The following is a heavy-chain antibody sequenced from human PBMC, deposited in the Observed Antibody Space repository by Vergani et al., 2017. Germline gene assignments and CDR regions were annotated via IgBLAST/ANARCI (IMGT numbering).Heavy chain of an antibody. CDR3: AKTLKQLVPNEGFDP. J-gene: IGHJ5*02. V-gene: IGHV3-30*04. CDR1: GFTFSSYA. Sequence: QVQLVESGGGVVQPGRSLRLSCAASGFTFSSYAMHWVRQAPGKGLEWVAVISYDGSNKYYADSVKGRFTISRDNSKNPLYLQMNSLRAEDTAVYYCAKTLKQLVPNEGFDPWGQGTLVTVSS. CDR2: ISYDGSNK. D-gene: IGHD6-13*01.